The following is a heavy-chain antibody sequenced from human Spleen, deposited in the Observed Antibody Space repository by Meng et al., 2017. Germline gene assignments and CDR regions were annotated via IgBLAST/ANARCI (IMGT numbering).Heavy chain of an antibody. J-gene: IGHJ4*02. CDR2: IYYSGST. V-gene: IGHV4-61*01. D-gene: IGHD2-2*01. CDR1: GGSVSSGSYY. Sequence: VQLQESGPGLVRPSETLSLTCTVSGGSVSSGSYYWSWIRQPPGKGLEWIGYIYYSGSTNYNPSLKSRVTISVDTSKNQFSLKLSSVTAADTAVYYCAASQGADYWGQGTLVTASS. CDR3: AASQGADY.